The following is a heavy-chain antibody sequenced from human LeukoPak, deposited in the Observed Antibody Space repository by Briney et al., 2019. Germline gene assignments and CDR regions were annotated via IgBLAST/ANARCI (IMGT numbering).Heavy chain of an antibody. D-gene: IGHD4-23*01. V-gene: IGHV3-74*01. CDR1: GFTFSSYW. CDR3: ARGRPHGNDY. CDR2: IASDGSST. Sequence: GGSLRLSCAASGFTFSSYWMNWVRQAPGKGLVWVSRIASDGSSTTYADSVKGRFSISRDNAKNTLYLQMNSLRVEDTAVYYCARGRPHGNDYWGQGTLITVS. J-gene: IGHJ4*02.